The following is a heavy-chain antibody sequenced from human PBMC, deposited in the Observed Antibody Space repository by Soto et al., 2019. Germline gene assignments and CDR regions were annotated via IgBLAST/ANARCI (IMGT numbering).Heavy chain of an antibody. V-gene: IGHV3-33*01. CDR1: GITFSSYG. J-gene: IGHJ6*02. CDR2: IWYDGSNK. CDR3: ARERSYYYYGMDV. Sequence: GGSLILSCAASGITFSSYGMHWVRQAPGKGVEWVAVIWYDGSNKYYADSVKGRFTISRDNSKNTLYLQMNSLRAEDTAVYYCARERSYYYYGMDVWGQGTTVTVSS.